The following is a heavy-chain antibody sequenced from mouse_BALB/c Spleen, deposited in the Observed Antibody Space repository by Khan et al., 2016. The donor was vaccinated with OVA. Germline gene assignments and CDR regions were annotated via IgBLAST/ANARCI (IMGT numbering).Heavy chain of an antibody. Sequence: EVQLVESGPRLVKPSQTLSLTCSVTGDSITSGYWSWIRKFPGNKLEYMGYMIYSGNTYYNPSLKSRISITRHTSKHQYYLQWNSVTTEDTATYYCARSTYRYAFAYWGQGTLVTVSA. V-gene: IGHV3-8*02. D-gene: IGHD2-14*01. CDR1: GDSITSGY. CDR2: MIYSGNT. J-gene: IGHJ3*01. CDR3: ARSTYRYAFAY.